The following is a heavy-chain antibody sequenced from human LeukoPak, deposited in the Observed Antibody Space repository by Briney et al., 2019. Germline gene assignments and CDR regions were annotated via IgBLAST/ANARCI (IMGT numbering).Heavy chain of an antibody. CDR1: GFTVSSNY. J-gene: IGHJ4*02. CDR3: AWSQYSGLGDY. Sequence: GGSLRLPCAASGFTVSSNYMSWVRQAPGKGLEWVSVIYSGGSTVYADSVKGRFTISRDNAKNSLYPQMNSLRAEDTAVYYCAWSQYSGLGDYWGQGTLVTVSS. D-gene: IGHD2-15*01. V-gene: IGHV3-53*01. CDR2: IYSGGST.